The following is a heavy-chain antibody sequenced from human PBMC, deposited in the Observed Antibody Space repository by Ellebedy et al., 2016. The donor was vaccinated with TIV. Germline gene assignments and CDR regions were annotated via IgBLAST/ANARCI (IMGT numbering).Heavy chain of an antibody. V-gene: IGHV3-7*03. Sequence: PGGSLRLSCAASGLVFSDYCMTWLRVSPGKGPEWVATIASDGTEKSYADSVTGRFTVSRDNTENSMYLQMNSLRADDTGVYYCARGGRKTSYFWQYWGQGTPLTVSP. CDR3: ARGGRKTSYFWQY. CDR1: GLVFSDYC. CDR2: IASDGTEK. J-gene: IGHJ4*02. D-gene: IGHD1-14*01.